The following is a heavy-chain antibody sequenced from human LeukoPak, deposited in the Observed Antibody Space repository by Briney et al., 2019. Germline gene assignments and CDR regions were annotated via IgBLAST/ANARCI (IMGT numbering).Heavy chain of an antibody. Sequence: PSETLSLTCTVSGGSISSSSYYWGWIRQPPGKGLEWIGSIYYSGSTYYNPSLKSRVTISVDTSKNQFSLKLSSVTGADTAVYYCARRPPYSGSYLEYWGQGTLVTVSS. J-gene: IGHJ4*02. CDR2: IYYSGST. V-gene: IGHV4-39*01. CDR3: ARRPPYSGSYLEY. CDR1: GGSISSSSYY. D-gene: IGHD1-26*01.